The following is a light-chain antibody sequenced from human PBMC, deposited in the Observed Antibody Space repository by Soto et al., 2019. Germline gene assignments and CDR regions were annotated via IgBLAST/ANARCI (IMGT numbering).Light chain of an antibody. CDR1: QSVSRSY. J-gene: IGKJ5*01. V-gene: IGKV3-15*01. CDR2: DAS. CDR3: QQYHNWPIT. Sequence: EIVLTQSPGTLSLSPGDRATLSCRASQSVSRSYLGWYQQKPGQAPRILMYDASTRATGISARFSGSGSGTEFTLTISSLQSEDFAVYYCQQYHNWPITFGQGTRLEI.